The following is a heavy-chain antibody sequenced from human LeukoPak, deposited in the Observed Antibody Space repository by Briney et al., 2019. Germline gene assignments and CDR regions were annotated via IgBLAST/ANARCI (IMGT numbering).Heavy chain of an antibody. CDR2: IMPLFNTP. Sequence: EASVKVSCKASGGTFSSYTITWVRQAPGQGLEWMGGIMPLFNTPNYAQQFQGRVTITTDESTSTAYMELSSLRFEDTAMYYCARVDRYHFYLDVWGKGTTVTVSS. CDR1: GGTFSSYT. CDR3: ARVDRYHFYLDV. J-gene: IGHJ6*03. V-gene: IGHV1-69*05.